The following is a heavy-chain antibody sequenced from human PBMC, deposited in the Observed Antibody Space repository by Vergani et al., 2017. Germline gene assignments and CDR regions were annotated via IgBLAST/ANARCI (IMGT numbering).Heavy chain of an antibody. D-gene: IGHD3-22*01. CDR3: ARAPYYYDSSGYYYPPLFDY. Sequence: QVQLQESGPGLVKPSQTLSLTCAVSGGSISSGGYSWSWIRQPPGKGLEWIGYIYHSGSTYYNPSLKSRVTISVDRSKNQFSLKLSSVTAADTAVYYCARAPYYYDSSGYYYPPLFDYWGQGTLVTVSS. J-gene: IGHJ4*02. CDR1: GGSISSGGYS. V-gene: IGHV4-30-2*01. CDR2: IYHSGST.